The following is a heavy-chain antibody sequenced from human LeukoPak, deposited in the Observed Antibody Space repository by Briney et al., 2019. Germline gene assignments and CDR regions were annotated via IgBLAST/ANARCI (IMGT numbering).Heavy chain of an antibody. V-gene: IGHV1-24*01. Sequence: ASVKVSCKVSGYTLTELFMHWVRQAPGKGLEWMGSFDPEDGETIYAQKFQGRVTMTEDTSKDIAYMEQSSLRSADAAVYYCATDPPPERQIYYDTSGYFRMAYWGQGSLVTVSS. CDR1: GYTLTELF. D-gene: IGHD3-22*01. CDR3: ATDPPPERQIYYDTSGYFRMAY. CDR2: FDPEDGET. J-gene: IGHJ4*02.